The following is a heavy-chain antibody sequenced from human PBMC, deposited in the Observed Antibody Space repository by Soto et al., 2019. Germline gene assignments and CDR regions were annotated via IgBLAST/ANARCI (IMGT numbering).Heavy chain of an antibody. J-gene: IGHJ5*02. Sequence: PGGSLRLSCAASGFTFSSYSMNWVRQAPGKGLEWVSYISSSSSTIYYADSVKGRFTISRDNAKNSLYLQMNSLRDEDTAVYYCAREHSSSGLNWFDPWGQGTLVTVSS. CDR2: ISSSSSTI. D-gene: IGHD6-6*01. CDR3: AREHSSSGLNWFDP. CDR1: GFTFSSYS. V-gene: IGHV3-48*02.